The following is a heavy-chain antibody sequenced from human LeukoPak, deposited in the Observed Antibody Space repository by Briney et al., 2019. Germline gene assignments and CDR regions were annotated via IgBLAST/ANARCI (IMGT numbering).Heavy chain of an antibody. D-gene: IGHD5-24*01. CDR3: AKLHGYYFDS. CDR1: GGSISSSSYY. V-gene: IGHV4-39*07. Sequence: PSETLSLTCTVSGGSISSSSYYWGWIRQPPGKGLEWIGSIYYSGSTYYNPSLKSRVTISVDTSKNQFSLKLSSVTAADTAVYYRAKLHGYYFDSWGQGTLVTVSS. J-gene: IGHJ4*02. CDR2: IYYSGST.